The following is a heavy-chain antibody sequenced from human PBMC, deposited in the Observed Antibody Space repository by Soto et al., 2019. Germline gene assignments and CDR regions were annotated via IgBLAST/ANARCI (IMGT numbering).Heavy chain of an antibody. J-gene: IGHJ6*02. V-gene: IGHV4-34*01. Sequence: QVQLQQWGAGLLKPSEALSLTCAVSGGSFSAYYWTWIRQPPGRGLEWIGEIDHSGSTNYNPSLEGRVTMSIDTAKKRFSLIVTSVTAADTAVYYCVRGLRYSGMDVWGQGTTVTVS. CDR3: VRGLRYSGMDV. D-gene: IGHD2-15*01. CDR1: GGSFSAYY. CDR2: IDHSGST.